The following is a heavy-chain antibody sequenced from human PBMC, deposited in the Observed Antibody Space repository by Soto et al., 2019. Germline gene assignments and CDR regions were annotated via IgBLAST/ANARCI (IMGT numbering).Heavy chain of an antibody. CDR1: GFTFSSYW. V-gene: IGHV3-7*03. CDR3: ASATLLPYDWLDS. Sequence: GGSLRLSCAASGFTFSSYWMSWVGQSPGKGLEWVANIIQDGSEKHYVDSVKGRFTISRDNAKNSLYLQMNSLRAEDTAVYYCASATLLPYDWLDSWGQGTLVTVSS. J-gene: IGHJ4*02. CDR2: IIQDGSEK. D-gene: IGHD5-12*01.